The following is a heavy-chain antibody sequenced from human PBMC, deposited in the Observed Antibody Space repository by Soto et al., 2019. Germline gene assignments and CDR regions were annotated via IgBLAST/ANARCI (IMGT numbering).Heavy chain of an antibody. D-gene: IGHD6-13*01. J-gene: IGHJ5*02. CDR1: GYTFTGYY. V-gene: IGHV1-2*02. CDR2: INPNSGGT. CDR3: ASGGIAAAGTGKDWFDP. Sequence: ASVKVSCKASGYTFTGYYMHWVRQAPGQGLEWMGWINPNSGGTNYAQKFQGRVTMTRDTSISTAYMELSRLRSDDTAVYYCASGGIAAAGTGKDWFDPWGQGTLVTVSS.